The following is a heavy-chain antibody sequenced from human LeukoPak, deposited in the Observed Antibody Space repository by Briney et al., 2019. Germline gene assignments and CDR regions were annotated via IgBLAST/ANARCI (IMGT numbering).Heavy chain of an antibody. CDR1: GGSFNSYV. Sequence: SVKVSCKASGGSFNSYVITWVRQAPGQGLEWMGRIIPILNVANFAQKFQGRVTITADKSTNTAHMKLSSLRSEDTAVYYCTREGVYSPDGSGYHRDAFDIWGQGTVVTVSS. CDR3: TREGVYSPDGSGYHRDAFDI. D-gene: IGHD3-22*01. CDR2: IIPILNVA. V-gene: IGHV1-69*04. J-gene: IGHJ3*02.